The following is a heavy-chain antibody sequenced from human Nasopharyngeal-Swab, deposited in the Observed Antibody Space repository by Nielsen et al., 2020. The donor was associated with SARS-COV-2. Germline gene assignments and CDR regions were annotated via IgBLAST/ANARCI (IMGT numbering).Heavy chain of an antibody. CDR2: IYHSGST. Sequence: LRLSCAVSGGSISSGGYSWSWIRQPPGKGLEWIGYIYHSGSTYYNPSLKSRVTISVDRSKNQFSLKLSSVTAADTAVYYCATSTVTKKGFDYWGQGTLVTVSS. J-gene: IGHJ4*02. CDR3: ATSTVTKKGFDY. V-gene: IGHV4-30-2*01. CDR1: GGSISSGGYS. D-gene: IGHD4-17*01.